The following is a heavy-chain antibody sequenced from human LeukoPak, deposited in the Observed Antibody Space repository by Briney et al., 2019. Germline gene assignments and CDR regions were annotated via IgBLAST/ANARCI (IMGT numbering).Heavy chain of an antibody. CDR3: ARGERRGAYYYYGMDV. V-gene: IGHV4-34*01. D-gene: IGHD5-24*01. Sequence: PSETLSLTCTVSGGSISSYYWSWIRQPPGKGLEWIGEINHSGSTNYNPSLKSRVTISVDTSKNQFSLKLSSVTAADTAVYYCARGERRGAYYYYGMDVWGQGTTVTVSS. CDR2: INHSGST. CDR1: GGSISSYY. J-gene: IGHJ6*02.